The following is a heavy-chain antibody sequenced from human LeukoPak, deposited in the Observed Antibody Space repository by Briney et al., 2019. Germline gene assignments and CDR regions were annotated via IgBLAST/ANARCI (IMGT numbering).Heavy chain of an antibody. V-gene: IGHV1-18*01. CDR1: GYTFTSYG. CDR2: ISAYNGNT. Sequence: ASVKVSCKASGYTFTSYGISWVRQAPGQGLEWMGWISAYNGNTNYAQKLQGRVTMATDTSTSTAYMELRSLRSDDTAVYYCARDLNPTATTGGEPDAFDIWGQGTMVTVSS. D-gene: IGHD4-17*01. CDR3: ARDLNPTATTGGEPDAFDI. J-gene: IGHJ3*02.